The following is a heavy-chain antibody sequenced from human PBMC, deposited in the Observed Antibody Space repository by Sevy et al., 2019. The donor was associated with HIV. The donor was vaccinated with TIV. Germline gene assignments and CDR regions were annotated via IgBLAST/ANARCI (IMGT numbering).Heavy chain of an antibody. D-gene: IGHD2-2*01. V-gene: IGHV3-48*03. J-gene: IGHJ6*02. CDR1: GFTFSSYE. CDR2: ISSSGSTI. Sequence: QLGGSLRLSCAASGFTFSSYEMNWVRQAPGKGLEWVSYISSSGSTIYYADSVKGRFTISRDNAKNSLYLQMNSLRAEDTAVYYCARDLVVVVQRYYYYGMDVWGQGTTVTVSS. CDR3: ARDLVVVVQRYYYYGMDV.